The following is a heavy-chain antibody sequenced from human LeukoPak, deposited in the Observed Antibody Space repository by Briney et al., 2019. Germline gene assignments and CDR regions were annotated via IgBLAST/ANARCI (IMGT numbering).Heavy chain of an antibody. CDR2: ITGSGANT. Sequence: GGSLRLSCAASGFTFSSYATSWVRQAPGKGLEWVSGITGSGANTYYADSVKGRATISRDNSKNTLYLQMNSLRAEDTAVYYCAKEPYDSSGYYFDYWGQGALVTVSS. CDR3: AKEPYDSSGYYFDY. J-gene: IGHJ4*02. D-gene: IGHD3-22*01. V-gene: IGHV3-23*01. CDR1: GFTFSSYA.